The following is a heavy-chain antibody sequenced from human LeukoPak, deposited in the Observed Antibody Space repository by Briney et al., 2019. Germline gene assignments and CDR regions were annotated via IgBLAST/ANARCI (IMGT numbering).Heavy chain of an antibody. D-gene: IGHD3-3*01. V-gene: IGHV3-23*01. CDR3: AKDGSYDFWSGPYFDY. CDR2: ISGSGGST. CDR1: GFTFSSYA. Sequence: GGSLRLSCAASGFTFSSYAMSWVRQAPGKGLEWVSAISGSGGSTYYADSVKGRFTISRDNSKNTLYLQMNSLRAEDTAVYYCAKDGSYDFWSGPYFDYWGQGTLVTVSS. J-gene: IGHJ4*02.